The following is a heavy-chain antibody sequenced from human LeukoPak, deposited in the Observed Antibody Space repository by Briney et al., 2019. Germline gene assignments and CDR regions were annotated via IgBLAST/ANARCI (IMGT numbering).Heavy chain of an antibody. D-gene: IGHD6-19*01. V-gene: IGHV4-59*12. J-gene: IGHJ5*02. CDR3: ARSSSAPGYNSGWVDA. CDR2: VYYTGNT. CDR1: GGSISRYY. Sequence: SETLSLTCSVSGGSISRYYWSWIRQPPGKRLEWIGYVYYTGNTHYNPSLTNRVTISVDTSGNQFSLKLNSVTAADAAVYFCARSSSAPGYNSGWVDAWGQGALVIVSS.